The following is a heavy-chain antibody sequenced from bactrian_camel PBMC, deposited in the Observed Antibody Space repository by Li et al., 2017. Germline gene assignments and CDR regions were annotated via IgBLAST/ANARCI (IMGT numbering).Heavy chain of an antibody. Sequence: VQLVESGGGSVQTGGSLRLSCQVNGSYKRGSMCMGWFRHIPGKEREGVAAFDRDGSTSYVDSVKGRFTISKDNAKNTLYLQMNSLKPEDTAMYYCAADSRWVCYSASWSEYHYWGQGTQVTVS. V-gene: IGHV3S53*01. CDR3: AADSRWVCYSASWSEYHY. CDR1: GSYKRGSMC. CDR2: FDRDGST. J-gene: IGHJ4*01. D-gene: IGHD1*01.